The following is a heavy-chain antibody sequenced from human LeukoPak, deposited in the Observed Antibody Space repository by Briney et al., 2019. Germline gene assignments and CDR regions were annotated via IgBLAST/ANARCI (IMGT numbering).Heavy chain of an antibody. Sequence: GASVKVSCKASGGTFSSYAISWVRQAPGQGLEWMGGIIPIFGTANYAQKFQGRVTITADESTSTAYMELSSLRSEDTAVYYCARVAGSFTAENAFDIWGQGTMVTVSS. J-gene: IGHJ3*02. CDR3: ARVAGSFTAENAFDI. CDR1: GGTFSSYA. CDR2: IIPIFGTA. V-gene: IGHV1-69*13. D-gene: IGHD6-19*01.